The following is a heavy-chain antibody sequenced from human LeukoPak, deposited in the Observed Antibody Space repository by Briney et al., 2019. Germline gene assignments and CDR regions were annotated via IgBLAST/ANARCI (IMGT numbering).Heavy chain of an antibody. CDR2: ISGNGGST. CDR1: GFTYSKFA. D-gene: IGHD5-18*01. Sequence: GGSLSLSCPASGFTYSKFAVTWGRQAPGKGLEWVSAISGNGGSTYYADSVKGRFNISRDNSKNTLYLQMNSLRAEDTAVYYSAKGGHGESYDALEIWGQGTMVTVSS. J-gene: IGHJ3*02. CDR3: AKGGHGESYDALEI. V-gene: IGHV3-23*01.